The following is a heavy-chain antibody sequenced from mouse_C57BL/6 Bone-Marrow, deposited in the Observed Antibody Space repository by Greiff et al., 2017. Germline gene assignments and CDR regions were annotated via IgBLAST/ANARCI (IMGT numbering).Heavy chain of an antibody. J-gene: IGHJ3*01. V-gene: IGHV1-82*01. CDR3: ARRGDGSSYDWFAY. Sequence: QVQLKESGPELVKPGASVKISCKASGYAFSSSWMNWVKQRPGKGLEWIGRIYPGDGDTNYNGKFKGKATLTADKSSSTAYMQLSSLTSEDSAVYFCARRGDGSSYDWFAYWGQGTLVTVSA. D-gene: IGHD1-1*01. CDR2: IYPGDGDT. CDR1: GYAFSSSW.